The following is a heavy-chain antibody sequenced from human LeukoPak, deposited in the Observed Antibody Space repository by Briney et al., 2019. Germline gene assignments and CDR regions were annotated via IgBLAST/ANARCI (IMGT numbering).Heavy chain of an antibody. Sequence: SETLSLTCAVYGGSFSGYYWSWLRQPPGKGLEWIGEINHSGSTNYNPSLKSRVTISVDTSKNQFSLKLSSVTAADTAVYYCAGGDFWSGYYRGNWFDPWGQGTLVTVSS. J-gene: IGHJ5*02. CDR2: INHSGST. CDR1: GGSFSGYY. V-gene: IGHV4-34*01. D-gene: IGHD3-3*01. CDR3: AGGDFWSGYYRGNWFDP.